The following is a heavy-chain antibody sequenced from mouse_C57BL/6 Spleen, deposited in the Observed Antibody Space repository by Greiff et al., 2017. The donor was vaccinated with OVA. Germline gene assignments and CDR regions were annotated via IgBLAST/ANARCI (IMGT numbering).Heavy chain of an antibody. D-gene: IGHD1-1*01. V-gene: IGHV14-3*01. CDR1: GFNIKNTY. Sequence: EVQLQQSVAELVRPGASVKLSCTASGFNIKNTYMHWVKQRPEQGLEWIGRIDPANGNTKYAPQFPGKATITADPSSNTAYLQLSCLTSEDTAIYYCSLYYFGSSYPFDYWGQGTTLTVSS. CDR2: IDPANGNT. CDR3: SLYYFGSSYPFDY. J-gene: IGHJ2*01.